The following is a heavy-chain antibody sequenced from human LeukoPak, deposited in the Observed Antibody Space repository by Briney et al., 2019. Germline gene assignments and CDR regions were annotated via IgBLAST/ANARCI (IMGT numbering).Heavy chain of an antibody. J-gene: IGHJ4*02. Sequence: SETLSLTCTVSGGSISSSSYYWGWIRQPPGKGLEWIGSIYYSGSTYYNPSLKSRATISVDTSKNQFSLKLSSVTAADTAVYYCARQNYDYVWGSYRPQDLFDYWGQGTLVTVSS. CDR3: ARQNYDYVWGSYRPQDLFDY. CDR1: GGSISSSSYY. V-gene: IGHV4-39*01. CDR2: IYYSGST. D-gene: IGHD3-16*02.